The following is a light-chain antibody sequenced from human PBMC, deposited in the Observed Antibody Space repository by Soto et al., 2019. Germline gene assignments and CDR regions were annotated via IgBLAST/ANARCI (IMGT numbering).Light chain of an antibody. Sequence: DNVLAQSPGPLSFSPGEKAPPSCRASQNININYLAWYQQKPGQAPRVLIYGASIRATGIPDRFSGSGSGTDCTLTINRLETEDFAVYYCQQYGSSPLTFGGGTKVDIK. V-gene: IGKV3-20*01. J-gene: IGKJ4*01. CDR1: QNININY. CDR2: GAS. CDR3: QQYGSSPLT.